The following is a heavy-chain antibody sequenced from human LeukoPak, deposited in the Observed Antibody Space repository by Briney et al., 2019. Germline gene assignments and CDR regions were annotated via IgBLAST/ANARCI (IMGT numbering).Heavy chain of an antibody. CDR3: ARRSGVTTASFGWFDP. D-gene: IGHD4-17*01. V-gene: IGHV4-59*01. CDR2: IYYSGST. J-gene: IGHJ5*02. Sequence: SETLSLTCTVSGGSISSYYWSWIRQPPGKGLEWIGYIYYSGSTNYNPSLKSRVTISVDTSKNQFPLKLSSATAADTAVYYCARRSGVTTASFGWFDPWGQGTLVTVSS. CDR1: GGSISSYY.